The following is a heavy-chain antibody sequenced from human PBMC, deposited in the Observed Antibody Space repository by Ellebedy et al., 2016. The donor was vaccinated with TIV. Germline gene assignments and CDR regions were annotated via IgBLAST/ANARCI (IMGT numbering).Heavy chain of an antibody. D-gene: IGHD1-26*01. CDR1: GYSFTSYW. CDR3: ATHGVGAIVHDAFDI. CDR2: IYPGDSDT. Sequence: PGGSLRLSCKGSGYSFTSYWIGWVRQMPGKGLEWMGIIYPGDSDTRYSPSFQGQVTISADKSISTAYLQWSSLKASDTAMYYCATHGVGAIVHDAFDIWGQGTMVTVSS. V-gene: IGHV5-51*01. J-gene: IGHJ3*02.